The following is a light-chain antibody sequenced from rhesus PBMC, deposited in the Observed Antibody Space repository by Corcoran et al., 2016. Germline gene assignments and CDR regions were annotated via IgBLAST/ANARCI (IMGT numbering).Light chain of an antibody. Sequence: EIQMTQSPPSLSAPVGAQVTIICRTGQGISSWFAWYQQKSGKTPKLLIDKASRWQSGVPSRFNGSGSGTDFTLTISSLQSEDFATYYCQQYSSRLTFGGGTKVEVK. V-gene: IGKV1-22*01. J-gene: IGKJ4*01. CDR1: QGISSW. CDR2: KAS. CDR3: QQYSSRLT.